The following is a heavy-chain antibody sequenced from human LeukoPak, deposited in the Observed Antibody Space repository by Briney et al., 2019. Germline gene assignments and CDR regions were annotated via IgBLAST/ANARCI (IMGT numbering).Heavy chain of an antibody. CDR2: INHSGST. CDR1: GGSFSGYY. D-gene: IGHD6-13*01. Sequence: SETLPLTCAVYGGSFSGYYWSWIRQPPGKGLEWIGEINHSGSTNYNPSLKSRVTISVDTSKNQFSLKLSSVTAADTAVYYCARRANGGSSSWYTRWGQGTLVTVSS. V-gene: IGHV4-34*01. CDR3: ARRANGGSSSWYTR. J-gene: IGHJ4*02.